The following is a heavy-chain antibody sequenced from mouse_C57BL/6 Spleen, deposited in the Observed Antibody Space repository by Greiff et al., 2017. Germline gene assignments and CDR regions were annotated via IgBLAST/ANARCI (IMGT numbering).Heavy chain of an antibody. CDR3: AREVRGSSSYYAMDY. D-gene: IGHD1-1*01. CDR1: GYTFTSYS. V-gene: IGHV1-81*01. CDR2: IYPRSGNT. Sequence: QVQLQQSGAELARPGASVKLSCKASGYTFTSYSISWVKQRTGQGLEWIGEIYPRSGNTYYNEKFKGKATLTADKSSSTAYMELRSLTSEDSAVYFCAREVRGSSSYYAMDYWGQGTSVTVSS. J-gene: IGHJ4*01.